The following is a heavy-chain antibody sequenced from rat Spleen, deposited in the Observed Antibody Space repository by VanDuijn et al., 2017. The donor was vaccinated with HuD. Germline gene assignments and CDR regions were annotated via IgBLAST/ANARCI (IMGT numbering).Heavy chain of an antibody. CDR1: GFTFNNYW. J-gene: IGHJ3*01. D-gene: IGHD1-12*03. Sequence: EVQLVESGGGLVQPGRSLKLSCVASGFTFNNYWMTWIRQAPGKGLEWIASTTNTGGSTYYLDSVKGRFTNSRDNAKSTLYLQLNSLRSEDTAIYYCARRGDGSGFAYWGQGTLVTVSS. CDR2: TTNTGGST. CDR3: ARRGDGSGFAY. V-gene: IGHV5-31*01.